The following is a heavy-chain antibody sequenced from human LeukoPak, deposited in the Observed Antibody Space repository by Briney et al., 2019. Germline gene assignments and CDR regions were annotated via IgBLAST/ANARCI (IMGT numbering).Heavy chain of an antibody. CDR3: TRVAQSGPTGWFDR. Sequence: GGSLRLSCAASGFTLASYMLNWVRQAPGKGLEWVSSISSTGSYIYYADSVKGRFTISRDNPGNVFYLQMDSLRAEDTAVYYCTRVAQSGPTGWFDRWGQGTLVTVSS. CDR1: GFTLASYM. D-gene: IGHD1-1*01. CDR2: ISSTGSYI. V-gene: IGHV3-21*01. J-gene: IGHJ5*02.